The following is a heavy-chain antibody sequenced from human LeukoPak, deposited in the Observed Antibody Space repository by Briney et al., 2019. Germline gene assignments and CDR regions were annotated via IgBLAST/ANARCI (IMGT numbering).Heavy chain of an antibody. V-gene: IGHV3-48*03. CDR3: ARDPTSGSHPHFDF. J-gene: IGHJ4*02. CDR1: GFTFSSYV. Sequence: GGSLRLSCAASGFTFSSYVMSWVRQAPGKGLEWVSYISTSSSTIYYADSVKGRFTISRDNANNSLFLQMNSLRGEDTAVYYCARDPTSGSHPHFDFWGQGILVTVSS. CDR2: ISTSSSTI. D-gene: IGHD1-26*01.